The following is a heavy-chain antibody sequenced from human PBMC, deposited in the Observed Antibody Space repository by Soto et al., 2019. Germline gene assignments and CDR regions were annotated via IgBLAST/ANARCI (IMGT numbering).Heavy chain of an antibody. D-gene: IGHD3-9*01. Sequence: QVQLVQSGAEVKKPGSSVKVSCKASGGTFSSYAISWVRQAPGQGLEWMGGIIPIFGTANYAQKFQGRVTINADESTSTAYMELSSQRSEDTAVYYCANYDILTGPRAGFDPWGQGTLVTVSS. V-gene: IGHV1-69*01. CDR1: GGTFSSYA. CDR3: ANYDILTGPRAGFDP. J-gene: IGHJ5*02. CDR2: IIPIFGTA.